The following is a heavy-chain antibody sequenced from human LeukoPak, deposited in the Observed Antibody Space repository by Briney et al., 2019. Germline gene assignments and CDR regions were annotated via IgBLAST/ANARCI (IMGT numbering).Heavy chain of an antibody. D-gene: IGHD3-22*01. V-gene: IGHV3-53*01. Sequence: GGSLRLSCAASGFTVSSNYMSWVRQAPGKGLGWVSVIYSGGSTYSADSVKGRFTISRDNSKTTLYLQINSLRAEDTAVYYCARVAHYDSSGIGNYWGQGTLVTVSS. CDR2: IYSGGST. CDR3: ARVAHYDSSGIGNY. J-gene: IGHJ4*02. CDR1: GFTVSSNY.